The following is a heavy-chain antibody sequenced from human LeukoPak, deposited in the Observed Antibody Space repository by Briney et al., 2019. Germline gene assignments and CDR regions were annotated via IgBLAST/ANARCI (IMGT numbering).Heavy chain of an antibody. CDR3: ARGIVGSAGGY. CDR1: GGSISSGSYY. CDR2: IYTSGST. V-gene: IGHV4-61*02. J-gene: IGHJ4*02. Sequence: SETLSLTCTVSGGSISSGSYYWRWIRQPAGKGLEWIGRIYTSGSTNYNPSLKSRVTISVDTSKNQFSLKLSSVTAADTAVYYCARGIVGSAGGYWGQGTLVTVSS. D-gene: IGHD1-26*01.